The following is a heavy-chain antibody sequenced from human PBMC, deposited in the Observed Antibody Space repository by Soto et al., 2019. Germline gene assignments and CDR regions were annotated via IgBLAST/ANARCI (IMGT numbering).Heavy chain of an antibody. CDR3: TSNQVKADY. Sequence: EVQLVESGGGLVQPGGSLRLSCAASGFTFSSYWMTWVRQAPGKGLEWVAKKKEDGSEQNYVDSAKGRFTISRDNAKSSLYLQMNSLRVDDTAMYYCTSNQVKADYWGQGTLVTVSS. V-gene: IGHV3-7*01. J-gene: IGHJ4*02. CDR1: GFTFSSYW. D-gene: IGHD3-10*01. CDR2: KKEDGSEQ.